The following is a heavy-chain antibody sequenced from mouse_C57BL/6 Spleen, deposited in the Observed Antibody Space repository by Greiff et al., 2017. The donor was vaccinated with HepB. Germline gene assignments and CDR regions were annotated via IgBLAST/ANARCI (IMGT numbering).Heavy chain of an antibody. CDR3: ARGDYGSSYYFDY. CDR1: GFTFSDYG. CDR2: ISSGSSTI. V-gene: IGHV5-17*01. J-gene: IGHJ2*01. D-gene: IGHD1-1*01. Sequence: EVKVVESGGGLVKPGGSLKLSCAASGFTFSDYGMHWVRQAPEKGLEWVAYISSGSSTIYYADTVKGRFTISRDNAKNTLFLQMTSLRPEDTAMYYCARGDYGSSYYFDYWGQGTTLTVSS.